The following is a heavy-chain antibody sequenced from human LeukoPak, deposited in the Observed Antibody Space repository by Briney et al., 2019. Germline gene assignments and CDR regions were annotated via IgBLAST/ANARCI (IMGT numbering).Heavy chain of an antibody. Sequence: SGGSLRLSCAASGFTFSSYGMHWVRQAPGKGLEWVAFIRYDGSNKCYADSVKGRFTISRDNSKNTLYLQMNSLRAEDTAVYYCAKVAVTTFGWFDPWGQGTLVTVSS. J-gene: IGHJ5*02. CDR1: GFTFSSYG. V-gene: IGHV3-30*02. D-gene: IGHD3-10*02. CDR3: AKVAVTTFGWFDP. CDR2: IRYDGSNK.